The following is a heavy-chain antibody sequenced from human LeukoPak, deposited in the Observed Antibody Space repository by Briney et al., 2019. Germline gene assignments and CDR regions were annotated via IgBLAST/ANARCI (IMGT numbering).Heavy chain of an antibody. CDR1: GFTFSSYA. Sequence: PGGSLRLSCAASGFTFSSYAMSWVRQAPGKGLEWVSYISSSSSTIYYADSVKGRFTISRDNAKNSLYLQMNSLRAEDTAVYYCARVFRGAFDIWGQGTMVTVSS. CDR3: ARVFRGAFDI. V-gene: IGHV3-48*01. J-gene: IGHJ3*02. CDR2: ISSSSSTI.